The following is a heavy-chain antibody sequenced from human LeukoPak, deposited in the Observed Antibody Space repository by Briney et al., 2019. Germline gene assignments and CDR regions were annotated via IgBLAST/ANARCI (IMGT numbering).Heavy chain of an antibody. Sequence: GGSLRLSCAASGFTFSTYSMNWVRQAPGKGLEWVSDISSTSRIIYYADSVKGRFVISRDNAKNSLYLQMNSLRAEDTAVYYCARGGGGSFDRWGQGTLVTVSS. D-gene: IGHD3-10*01. CDR3: ARGGGGSFDR. J-gene: IGHJ5*02. CDR1: GFTFSTYS. CDR2: ISSTSRII. V-gene: IGHV3-48*01.